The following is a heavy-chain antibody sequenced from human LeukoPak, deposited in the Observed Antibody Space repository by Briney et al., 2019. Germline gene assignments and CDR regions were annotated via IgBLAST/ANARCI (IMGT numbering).Heavy chain of an antibody. V-gene: IGHV4-38-2*01. CDR1: GFIFSDYY. CDR3: ARHYGP. CDR2: IYDSGST. Sequence: GSLRLSCAASGFIFSDYYMSWIRQTPGKGLEWIGSIYDSGSTYYNPSLKSRVTISVDTSKNQFSLKLNSVTAADTAVYYCARHYGPWGQGTLVTVSS. J-gene: IGHJ5*02. D-gene: IGHD3-16*01.